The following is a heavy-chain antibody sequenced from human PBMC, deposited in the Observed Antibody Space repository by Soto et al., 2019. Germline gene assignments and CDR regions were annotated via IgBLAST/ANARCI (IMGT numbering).Heavy chain of an antibody. CDR2: ISNDGGKK. CDR3: AKDQSAAENDGMDV. V-gene: IGHV3-30*18. CDR1: GFTFSSYA. Sequence: QVQLVESGGGVVQPGRSLRLSCAASGFTFSSYATHWVRQAPGKGLEWVAVISNDGGKKYYADSVKGRFTISRDNSENTLYLQMNRLRAEDTAVYYCAKDQSAAENDGMDVWGQGTTVTVSS. J-gene: IGHJ6*02. D-gene: IGHD2-15*01.